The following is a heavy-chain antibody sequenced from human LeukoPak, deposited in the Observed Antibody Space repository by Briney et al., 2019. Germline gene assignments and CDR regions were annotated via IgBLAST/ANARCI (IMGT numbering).Heavy chain of an antibody. CDR1: GFTFSSYW. Sequence: PGGSLRLSCAASGFTFSSYWMSWVRQAPGKGLEWVSGISGSGGSTYYADSVKGRFTISRDNSKNTLYLQMSSLRAEDTAVYYCAKYIAAAGTVYWGQGTLVTASS. CDR3: AKYIAAAGTVY. CDR2: ISGSGGST. D-gene: IGHD6-13*01. V-gene: IGHV3-23*01. J-gene: IGHJ4*02.